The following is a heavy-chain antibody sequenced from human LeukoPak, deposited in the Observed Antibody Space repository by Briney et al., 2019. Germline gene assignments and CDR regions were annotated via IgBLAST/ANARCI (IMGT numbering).Heavy chain of an antibody. Sequence: SETLSLTCTVSGGSISNYYWSWIRQPPGKGLEWIGYIYYSGSTNYNPSLKSRVTISVDTSKNQFSLKLSSVTAADTAVYYCARVRRSPYYYYMDVWGKGTTVTVSS. D-gene: IGHD3-16*01. CDR2: IYYSGST. J-gene: IGHJ6*03. CDR1: GGSISNYY. V-gene: IGHV4-59*01. CDR3: ARVRRSPYYYYMDV.